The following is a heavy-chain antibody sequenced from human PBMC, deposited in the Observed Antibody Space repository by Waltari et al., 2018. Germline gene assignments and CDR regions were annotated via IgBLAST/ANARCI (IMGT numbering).Heavy chain of an antibody. Sequence: QVQLQEAGPGLVKPSETLSLTCPAPGDSISGYARSWLRPPAGQGLECIGRMHTTGGTSYNPALKTRLTLSLDTSTNQFSLKLSSLTAADTAVYYCARDLLYIGGNYFYSGLDVWGQGTTVTVSS. CDR2: MHTTGGT. J-gene: IGHJ6*02. CDR3: ARDLLYIGGNYFYSGLDV. CDR1: GDSISGYA. V-gene: IGHV4-4*07. D-gene: IGHD1-26*01.